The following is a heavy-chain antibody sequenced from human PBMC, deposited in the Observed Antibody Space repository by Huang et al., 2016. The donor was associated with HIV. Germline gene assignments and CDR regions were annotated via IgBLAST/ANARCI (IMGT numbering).Heavy chain of an antibody. CDR1: EYTLTELS. CDR3: ATGFDVFFDF. D-gene: IGHD3-9*01. J-gene: IGHJ4*02. Sequence: QVQLVQSRAEVKKPGASVKVSCKVSEYTLTELSIHWVRQTPGKGLAWMGGFDPEIGETIYAQKFQGRVTMTEDTSIETAFMELSGLRPEDTAVYYCATGFDVFFDFWGQGTLVTVSS. V-gene: IGHV1-24*01. CDR2: FDPEIGET.